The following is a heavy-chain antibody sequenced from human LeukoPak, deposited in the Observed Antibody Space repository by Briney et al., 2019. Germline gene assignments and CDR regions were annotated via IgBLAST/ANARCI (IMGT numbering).Heavy chain of an antibody. J-gene: IGHJ4*02. CDR3: ARLREDTAMVLDFDY. CDR2: ISIYNGNT. D-gene: IGHD5-18*01. Sequence: GASVKVSCKASGGTFSSYAISWVRQAPGQGLAWMGWISIYNGNTNYAQRFQGRVTMTTDASTSTAYMELRRLTSDDTAVYYCARLREDTAMVLDFDYWGQGTLVTVSS. V-gene: IGHV1-18*01. CDR1: GGTFSSYA.